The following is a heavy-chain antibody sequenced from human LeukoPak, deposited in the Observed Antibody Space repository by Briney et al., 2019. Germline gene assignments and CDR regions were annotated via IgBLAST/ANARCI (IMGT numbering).Heavy chain of an antibody. D-gene: IGHD3-10*01. Sequence: SETLSLTCTVSGYSISSDYYWGWIRQPPGKGLEWIGSIYHSGYTYYNPSLKSRVTISVDTSKNQFSLKLSSVTAADTAVYYCARGLWFGDENPPYFDYCGQGILVTVSS. J-gene: IGHJ4*02. CDR1: GYSISSDYY. CDR3: ARGLWFGDENPPYFDY. V-gene: IGHV4-38-2*02. CDR2: IYHSGYT.